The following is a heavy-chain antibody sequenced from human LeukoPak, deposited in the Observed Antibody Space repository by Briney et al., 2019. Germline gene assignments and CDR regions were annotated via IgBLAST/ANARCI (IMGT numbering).Heavy chain of an antibody. CDR2: INHSGST. V-gene: IGHV4-34*01. D-gene: IGHD6-19*01. J-gene: IGHJ4*02. Sequence: PSETLSLTCAVYGGSFSGYYWSWIRQPPGKGLEWIGEINHSGSTNYNPSLKSRVTISVDTSKNQFSLKLSSVTAADTAVYYCARGLVAVAGNYGYGGQGTRVTVSS. CDR1: GGSFSGYY. CDR3: ARGLVAVAGNYGY.